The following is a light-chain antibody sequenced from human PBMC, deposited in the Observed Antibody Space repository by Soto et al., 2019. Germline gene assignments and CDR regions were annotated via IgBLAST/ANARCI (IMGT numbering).Light chain of an antibody. J-gene: IGLJ1*01. CDR2: GVN. V-gene: IGLV2-8*01. CDR3: SSYAGSNTYV. Sequence: QSALTQPPSASGSPGQSVTISCTGTNSDVGGYNYVSWYQQHPGKAPKLVIYGVNKRPSGVPDRFSGSKSDNTASLTVSGLQADDEADYYCSSYAGSNTYVFGSGTKVTVL. CDR1: NSDVGGYNY.